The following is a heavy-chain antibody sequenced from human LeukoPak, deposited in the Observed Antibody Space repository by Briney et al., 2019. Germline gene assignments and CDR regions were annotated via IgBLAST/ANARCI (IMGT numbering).Heavy chain of an antibody. CDR3: ARDAARYYDILTGYYSNYMDV. CDR1: GGTFSIYA. J-gene: IGHJ6*03. V-gene: IGHV1-69*05. Sequence: ASVKVSCKASGGTFSIYAISWVRRAPGQGLEWMGGIIPLFGTANYAQKFQGRVTITTDESTSTAYMELSSLRSEDTAVYYCARDAARYYDILTGYYSNYMDVWGKGTTVTVSS. D-gene: IGHD3-9*01. CDR2: IIPLFGTA.